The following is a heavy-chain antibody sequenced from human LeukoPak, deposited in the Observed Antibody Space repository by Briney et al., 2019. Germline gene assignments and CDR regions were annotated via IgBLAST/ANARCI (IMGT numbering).Heavy chain of an antibody. CDR1: GGTFSSYA. Sequence: SVEVSCKASGGTFSSYAISWVRQAPGQGLEWMGGIIPIFGTANYAQKFQGRVTITADESTSTAYMELSSLRSEDTAVYYCAREAFGGVIDLWFDPWGQGTLVTVSS. D-gene: IGHD3-16*02. CDR2: IIPIFGTA. CDR3: AREAFGGVIDLWFDP. V-gene: IGHV1-69*01. J-gene: IGHJ5*02.